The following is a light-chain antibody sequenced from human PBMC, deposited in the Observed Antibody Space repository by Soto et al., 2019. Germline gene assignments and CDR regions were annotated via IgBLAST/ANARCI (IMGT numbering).Light chain of an antibody. J-gene: IGKJ5*01. CDR1: QSVSSN. CDR3: QQYSNWPIT. Sequence: IVMTHSPSTLSVSPGEMATLSVGASQSVSSNLAWYQQKPGQAHRLLIYGASTRATGTPARLSGSGSGREFTLTISSLQSEDSAVYYCQQYSNWPITFGQGTRMEIK. V-gene: IGKV3-15*01. CDR2: GAS.